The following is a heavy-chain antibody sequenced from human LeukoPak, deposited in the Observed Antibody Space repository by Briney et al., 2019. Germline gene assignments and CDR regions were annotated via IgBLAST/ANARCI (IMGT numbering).Heavy chain of an antibody. CDR1: GFTVSSNY. V-gene: IGHV3-53*01. D-gene: IGHD3-22*01. Sequence: PGGSLRLSCAASGFTVSSNYMSWVRQAPGEGLEWVSVIYSGGSTYYADSVKGRFTISRDNSKSTLYLQMNSLRAEDTAVYYCASKLGIDSSVLYWGQGTLVTVSS. CDR2: IYSGGST. J-gene: IGHJ4*02. CDR3: ASKLGIDSSVLY.